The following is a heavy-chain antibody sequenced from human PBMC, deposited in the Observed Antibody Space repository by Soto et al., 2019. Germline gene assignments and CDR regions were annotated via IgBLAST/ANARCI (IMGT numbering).Heavy chain of an antibody. Sequence: QVQLVESGGGLVKPGVSLRLSCAASGFTFSDYYMSWIRQAPGKGLEWVSYISSSGSYTNYADSVKGRFTISRDHVKKSLYLQMNSLRGDDTAVYYCAKVPYYYTSGTDYGMDVWGQGTTVTVSS. CDR1: GFTFSDYY. CDR3: AKVPYYYTSGTDYGMDV. CDR2: ISSSGSYT. J-gene: IGHJ6*02. V-gene: IGHV3-11*06. D-gene: IGHD3-10*01.